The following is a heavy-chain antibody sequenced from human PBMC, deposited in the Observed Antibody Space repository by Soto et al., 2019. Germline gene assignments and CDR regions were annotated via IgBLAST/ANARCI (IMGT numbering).Heavy chain of an antibody. V-gene: IGHV1-3*01. CDR1: GYSFTSYA. CDR2: TNVGNGVT. J-gene: IGHJ6*03. D-gene: IGHD1-7*01. Sequence: QVQLVQSGAEVKKPGASVKVSCKASGYSFTSYAVHWVRQAPGQRLEWMGWTNVGNGVTKYSQKFQGRATITSDASASTAYMQLTSLTSEDTAVYYCARDPRVDTGASLGYYYYYMDVWGKGTTVTVSS. CDR3: ARDPRVDTGASLGYYYYYMDV.